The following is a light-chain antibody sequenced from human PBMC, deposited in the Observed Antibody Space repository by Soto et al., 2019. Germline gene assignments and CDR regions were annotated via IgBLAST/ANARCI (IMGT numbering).Light chain of an antibody. V-gene: IGKV2-28*01. CDR1: QSLQHSNGHNY. J-gene: IGKJ2*01. CDR3: MQVLQTPQT. CDR2: LGS. Sequence: DIVMTQSPLSLPVTPGEPASISCRSSQSLQHSNGHNYLDWYLRKPGQSPQLLIYLGSNRASGVPDRCSGSGSGTDFTLKISRVEAEDVGVYYCMQVLQTPQTFGQGTKLEIK.